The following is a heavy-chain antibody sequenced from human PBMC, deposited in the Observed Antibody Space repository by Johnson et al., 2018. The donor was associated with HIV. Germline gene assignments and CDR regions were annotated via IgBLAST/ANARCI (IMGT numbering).Heavy chain of an antibody. Sequence: QVQLVESGGGVVQPGRSLRLSCAASGFTFSSYGMHWVRQAPGKGLEWVAFIRYDGSNKYYADSVKGRFTISRDNSKNTLYLQMNSLRAEDTAVYYCAKVDTAMVNAFDIWGQGTMVTVSS. CDR1: GFTFSSYG. V-gene: IGHV3-30*02. J-gene: IGHJ3*02. D-gene: IGHD5-18*01. CDR2: IRYDGSNK. CDR3: AKVDTAMVNAFDI.